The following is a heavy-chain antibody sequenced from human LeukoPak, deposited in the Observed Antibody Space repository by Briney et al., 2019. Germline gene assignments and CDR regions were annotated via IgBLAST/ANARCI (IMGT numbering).Heavy chain of an antibody. CDR3: ARVRIDGDLHFDY. J-gene: IGHJ4*02. CDR2: IYYSGST. D-gene: IGHD4-17*01. CDR1: GGSISSGDYY. V-gene: IGHV4-30-4*01. Sequence: PSQTPSLTCTVSGGSISSGDYYWSWIRQPPGKGLEWIGYIYYSGSTYYNPSLKSRVTISVDTSKNQFSLKLSSVTAADTAVYYCARVRIDGDLHFDYWGQGTLVTVSS.